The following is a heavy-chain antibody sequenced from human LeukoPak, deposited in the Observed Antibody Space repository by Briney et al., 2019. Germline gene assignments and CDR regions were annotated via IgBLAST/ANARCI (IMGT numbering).Heavy chain of an antibody. CDR2: IYYSGST. CDR1: GGSISSYY. J-gene: IGHJ4*02. D-gene: IGHD5-24*01. Sequence: PSETLSLTCTVSGGSISSYYWSWIRQPPGKGLEWIGYIYYSGSTNYNPSLKSRVTISVDTSKNQFSLKLSSVTAADTAVYYCARGTVEMATTTPDHFDYWGQGTLVTVSS. CDR3: ARGTVEMATTTPDHFDY. V-gene: IGHV4-59*01.